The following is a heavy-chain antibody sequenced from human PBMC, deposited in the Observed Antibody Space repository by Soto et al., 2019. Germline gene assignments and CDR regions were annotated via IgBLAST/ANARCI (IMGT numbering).Heavy chain of an antibody. Sequence: QITLKESGPTLVKPTQTLTLTCSFSGFSLNTAGMGVGWIRQPPGKALEWLALIYWNDDGRYNPSLKSRLTISHDSSKTQVVLTMTNMDPVDTATYSCAHPYNWNYISPFDYWGRGILVSVSS. J-gene: IGHJ4*02. CDR3: AHPYNWNYISPFDY. CDR1: GFSLNTAGMG. CDR2: IYWNDDG. D-gene: IGHD1-7*01. V-gene: IGHV2-5*01.